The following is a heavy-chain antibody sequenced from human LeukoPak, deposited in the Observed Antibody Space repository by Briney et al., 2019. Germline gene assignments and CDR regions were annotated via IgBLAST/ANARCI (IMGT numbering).Heavy chain of an antibody. CDR1: GYTFTSYY. Sequence: GASVKVSCKASGYTFTSYYMHWVRQAPGQGLEWMGGIIPIFGTANYAQKFQGGVTITADKSTSTAYMELSSLRSEDTAVYYCARDERGYSYGYFQHWGQGTLVTVSS. D-gene: IGHD5-18*01. CDR2: IIPIFGTA. J-gene: IGHJ1*01. V-gene: IGHV1-69*06. CDR3: ARDERGYSYGYFQH.